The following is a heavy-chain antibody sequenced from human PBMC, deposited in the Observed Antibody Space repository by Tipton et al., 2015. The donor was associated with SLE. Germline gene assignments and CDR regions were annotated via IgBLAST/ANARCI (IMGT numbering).Heavy chain of an antibody. V-gene: IGHV3-30*02. CDR3: ARVTPRAFDI. CDR1: GFTFSSYG. D-gene: IGHD2-15*01. CDR2: IRYDGSNK. Sequence: SGFTFSSYGMHWVRQAAGKGLEWVAFIRYDGSNKYYADSVKGRFTISRDNSKNTLYLQMNSLRAEDTAVYYCARVTPRAFDIWGQGTMVTVSS. J-gene: IGHJ3*02.